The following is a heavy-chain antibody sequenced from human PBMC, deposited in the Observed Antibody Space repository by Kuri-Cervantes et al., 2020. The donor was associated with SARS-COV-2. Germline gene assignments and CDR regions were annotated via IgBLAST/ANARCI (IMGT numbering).Heavy chain of an antibody. CDR1: GFTFSSYA. J-gene: IGHJ4*02. D-gene: IGHD7-27*01. Sequence: GGSLRLSCAASGFTFSSYAMHWVRQAPGKGLEWVAVIPYDGSNKYYADSVKGRFTTSRDNSKNTLYLQMNSLGAEDTAVYYCARDLRLGKSLDYWGQGTLVTVSS. CDR3: ARDLRLGKSLDY. CDR2: IPYDGSNK. V-gene: IGHV3-30-3*01.